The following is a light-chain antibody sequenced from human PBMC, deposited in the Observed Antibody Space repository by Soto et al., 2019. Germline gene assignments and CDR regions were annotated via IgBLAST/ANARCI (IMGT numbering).Light chain of an antibody. CDR2: KAS. V-gene: IGKV1-5*03. Sequence: DIQLTQSPSTLSASVGDRVTITRRASQSLNNRLAWYQQKPWKAPKLLIYKASSLETGVPSRFSGSGSGTEFTLTISSLQPDDFATYYCQQYNRYSGAFGGGTKVDI. CDR1: QSLNNR. CDR3: QQYNRYSGA. J-gene: IGKJ4*01.